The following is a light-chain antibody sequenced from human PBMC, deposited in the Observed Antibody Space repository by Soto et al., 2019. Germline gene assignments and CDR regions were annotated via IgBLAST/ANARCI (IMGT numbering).Light chain of an antibody. V-gene: IGKV4-1*01. CDR2: WAS. Sequence: DIVMTQSPDSLAVSLGERATINCKSSQSVLYRSNSKNYLAWYQQKPGQPPRLLIYWASTRESGVPDRFSGSGSGTDFTLTISSLQAEDVAVYYCQQYYTTPWTFGQGTKVDI. CDR1: QSVLYRSNSKNY. J-gene: IGKJ1*01. CDR3: QQYYTTPWT.